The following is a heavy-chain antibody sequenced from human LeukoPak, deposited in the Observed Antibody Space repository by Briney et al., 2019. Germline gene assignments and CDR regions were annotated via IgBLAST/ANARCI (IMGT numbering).Heavy chain of an antibody. V-gene: IGHV4-34*01. CDR3: AREVAVESRYFDL. Sequence: SETLSLTCAVYGGSFSGYYWGWIRQPPGKGLEWIGEINHSGSTNYNPSLKSRVTVSVDTSKNQFSLKLSSVTAADTAVYYCAREVAVESRYFDLWGRGTLVTVSS. CDR1: GGSFSGYY. D-gene: IGHD6-19*01. CDR2: INHSGST. J-gene: IGHJ2*01.